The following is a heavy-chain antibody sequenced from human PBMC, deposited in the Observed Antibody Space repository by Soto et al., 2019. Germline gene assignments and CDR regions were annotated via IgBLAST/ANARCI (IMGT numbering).Heavy chain of an antibody. CDR1: GYTFSSYD. V-gene: IGHV1-8*01. Sequence: ASVKVSCKASGYTFSSYDINWVRQASGQGLEWMGWMNPNSGNTGYAQKFQGRVSMTRNTSITTAYMELSSLTSDDTAVYYCARSSRDYWGQGPQVTVSS. J-gene: IGHJ4*02. CDR2: MNPNSGNT. CDR3: ARSSRDY.